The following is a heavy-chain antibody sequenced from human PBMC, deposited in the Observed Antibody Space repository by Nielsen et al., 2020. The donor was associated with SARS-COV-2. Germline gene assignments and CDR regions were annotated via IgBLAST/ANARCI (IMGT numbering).Heavy chain of an antibody. Sequence: ASVKVSCKASGYTFTSYYMHWVRQAPGQGLEWMGIINPSGGSTSYAQKFQGRVTMTRDTSTSTAYMELSSLRSEDTAVYYCARDLGVGAWRKDYYGMDVWGQGTTVTVSS. CDR2: INPSGGST. CDR3: ARDLGVGAWRKDYYGMDV. D-gene: IGHD1-26*01. CDR1: GYTFTSYY. V-gene: IGHV1-46*01. J-gene: IGHJ6*02.